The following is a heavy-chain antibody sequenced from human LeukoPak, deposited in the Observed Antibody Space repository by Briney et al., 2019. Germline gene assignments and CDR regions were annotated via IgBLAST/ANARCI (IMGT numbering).Heavy chain of an antibody. J-gene: IGHJ4*02. CDR2: MYYSGST. D-gene: IGHD3-10*01. CDR3: ARGKVYYGSGSYFLVGFDY. Sequence: PSETLSLTCTVSGGSISSYYWSWIRQPPGKGLEWIAYMYYSGSTNYNPSLKSRVTISVDTSKNQFSLKLSSVTAADTAVYYCARGKVYYGSGSYFLVGFDYWGQGTLVTVSS. V-gene: IGHV4-59*08. CDR1: GGSISSYY.